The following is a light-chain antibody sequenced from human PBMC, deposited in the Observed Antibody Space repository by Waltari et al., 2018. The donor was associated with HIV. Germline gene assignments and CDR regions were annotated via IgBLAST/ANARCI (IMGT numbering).Light chain of an antibody. CDR1: HLVRKN. CDR3: QVWDSSSDDWV. V-gene: IGLV3-21*02. Sequence: SYVLTQPPSVSVAPGQTASLPSGGNHLVRKNVNWYQQKPGQAPVLLVYDNSDRPSGIPERISGSKSGNTAALTISRVEAGDEAAYYCQVWDSSSDDWVFGGGTKLTVL. CDR2: DNS. J-gene: IGLJ3*02.